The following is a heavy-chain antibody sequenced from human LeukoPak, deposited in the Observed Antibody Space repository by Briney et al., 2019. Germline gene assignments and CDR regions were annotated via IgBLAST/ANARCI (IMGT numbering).Heavy chain of an antibody. CDR1: GGSFSGYY. CDR3: ARGGLYYDFWSGYSGGHYYMDV. J-gene: IGHJ6*03. Sequence: QSSETLSLTCAVYGGSFSGYYWSWIRQPPGKGLEWIGEINHSGSTNYNPSLKSRVTISVDTSKNQFSLKLSSVTAADTAVYYCARGGLYYDFWSGYSGGHYYMDVWGKGTTVTVSS. CDR2: INHSGST. D-gene: IGHD3-3*01. V-gene: IGHV4-34*01.